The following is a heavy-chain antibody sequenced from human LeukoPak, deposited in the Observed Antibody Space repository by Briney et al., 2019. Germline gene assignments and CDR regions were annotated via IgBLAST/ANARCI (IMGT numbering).Heavy chain of an antibody. CDR2: IYHSGST. D-gene: IGHD1-20*01. Sequence: SETLSLTCAVYGGSFSGYYWSWIRQPPGKGLEWIGSIYHSGSTYYNPSLKSRVTISVDTSKNQFSLKLSSVTAADTAVYYCARLVTGSYWYFDLWGRGTLVTVSS. CDR3: ARLVTGSYWYFDL. J-gene: IGHJ2*01. CDR1: GGSFSGYY. V-gene: IGHV4-34*01.